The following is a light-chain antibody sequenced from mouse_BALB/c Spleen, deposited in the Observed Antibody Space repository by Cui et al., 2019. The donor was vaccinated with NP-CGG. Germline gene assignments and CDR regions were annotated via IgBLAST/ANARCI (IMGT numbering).Light chain of an antibody. CDR3: ALWYSNHWV. CDR2: GTN. CDR1: TGAVTTSNY. V-gene: IGLV1*01. J-gene: IGLJ1*01. Sequence: QAVVTQESALTTSPVETVTLTCRSSTGAVTTSNYANWVQEKQDHLFTGLIGGTNNRAPGVPARFSGSLIGGKAALTITGAQTEDEAIYFCALWYSNHWVFGGGTKLTVL.